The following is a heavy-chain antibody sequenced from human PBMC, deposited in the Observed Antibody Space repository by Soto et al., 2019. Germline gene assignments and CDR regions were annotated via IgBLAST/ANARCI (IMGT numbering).Heavy chain of an antibody. V-gene: IGHV3-23*01. CDR3: SKEELGSDYGDRDY. CDR2: ISGSGGST. D-gene: IGHD4-17*01. J-gene: IGHJ4*02. CDR1: GFTFSSYA. Sequence: EVQLLESGGGLVQPGGSLRLSCAASGFTFSSYAMSWVRQAPGKGLEWVSAISGSGGSTYYADSVKGRFTISRDNSKNTWYLQMNSLRAEDTAVYYCSKEELGSDYGDRDYWCQGTLVTVTS.